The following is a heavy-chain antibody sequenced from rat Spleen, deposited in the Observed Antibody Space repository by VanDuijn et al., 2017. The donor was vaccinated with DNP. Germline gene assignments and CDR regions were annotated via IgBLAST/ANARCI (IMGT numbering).Heavy chain of an antibody. CDR2: ISFSGST. J-gene: IGHJ3*01. CDR1: GYSITNNY. D-gene: IGHD1-5*01. V-gene: IGHV3-1*01. CDR3: ARLGTQGFTY. Sequence: EVQLQESGPGLVKPSQSLSLTCSVTGYSITNNYWAWIRKFPRNKMEWMGYISFSGSTSYNPSLKSRISITRDTSKSQFFLQVNSVTTEDTATYYCARLGTQGFTYWGQGTLVTVSS.